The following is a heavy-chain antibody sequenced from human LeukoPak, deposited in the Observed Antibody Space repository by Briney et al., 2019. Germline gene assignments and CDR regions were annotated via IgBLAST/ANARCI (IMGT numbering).Heavy chain of an antibody. J-gene: IGHJ4*02. CDR3: ARQSYEAGSYSVLDH. CDR2: IYYSGTT. D-gene: IGHD3-10*01. CDR1: GGSISTSTYY. V-gene: IGHV4-39*01. Sequence: SETLSLTCIVSGGSISTSTYYWGWIRQPPGKGLEWIGTIYYSGTTYYNPSLKSRITISVDTSKNQFSLKLSSVTAADTAVYYCARQSYEAGSYSVLDHWGQGTLVTVSS.